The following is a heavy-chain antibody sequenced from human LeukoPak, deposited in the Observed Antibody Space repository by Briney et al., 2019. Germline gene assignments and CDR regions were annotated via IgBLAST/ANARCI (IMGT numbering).Heavy chain of an antibody. V-gene: IGHV3-23*01. CDR2: ISDSGDNT. CDR1: GLTLTIYA. Sequence: GGSERLSCAPSGLTLTIYAVSWARLARGRGRECLSIISDSGDNTYYADSVTGRLTLWRDNSKHALYMKTNSERGEHTAVSYCPKDVRGRDRAIEPIDYWGQGTLVTVSS. CDR3: PKDVRGRDRAIEPIDY. J-gene: IGHJ4*02. D-gene: IGHD5-18*01.